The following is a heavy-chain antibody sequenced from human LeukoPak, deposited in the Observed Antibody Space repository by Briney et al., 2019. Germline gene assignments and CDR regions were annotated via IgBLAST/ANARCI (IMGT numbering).Heavy chain of an antibody. CDR1: GFAFSSNA. D-gene: IGHD3-10*01. V-gene: IGHV3-23*01. CDR3: AKYYYSLGSTFDP. CDR2: ISVSSTT. Sequence: VQPGGSLRLSCAAAGFAFSSNALSWVRQAPGEGLDWVSSISVSSTTYYLDSVKGRFTISRDNSNNALFLQMNSLRVEDTALYYCAKYYYSLGSTFDPWGQGTLVTVSS. J-gene: IGHJ5*02.